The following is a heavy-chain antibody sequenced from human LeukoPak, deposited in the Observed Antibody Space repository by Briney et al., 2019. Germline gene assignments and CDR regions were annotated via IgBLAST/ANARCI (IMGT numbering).Heavy chain of an antibody. D-gene: IGHD1-20*01. CDR3: AKTYNWNPWSDY. J-gene: IGHJ4*02. V-gene: IGHV3-23*01. Sequence: PGGSLRLSCAASGFTFSSYAMSWVRQAPGKGLEWVSAISSSGSTIYYADSVKGRFTISRDNAKNSLYLQMNSLRAKDTAVYYCAKTYNWNPWSDYWGQGTLVTVSS. CDR1: GFTFSSYA. CDR2: ISSSGSTI.